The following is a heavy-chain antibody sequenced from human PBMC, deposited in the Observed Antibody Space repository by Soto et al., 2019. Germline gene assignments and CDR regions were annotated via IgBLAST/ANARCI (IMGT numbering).Heavy chain of an antibody. CDR1: GISFSNFW. Sequence: PGGSLRLSCATAGISFSNFWMSWVRQVPGMGLEWVAKIKGDGSEKYYVDSVKGRFTISRDNAKNSLYLQMNSLRAEDTAVYYCARDRTVVAATQPHYYCYYGMDVWGQGTTVTVSS. CDR3: ARDRTVVAATQPHYYCYYGMDV. CDR2: IKGDGSEK. V-gene: IGHV3-7*01. J-gene: IGHJ6*02. D-gene: IGHD2-15*01.